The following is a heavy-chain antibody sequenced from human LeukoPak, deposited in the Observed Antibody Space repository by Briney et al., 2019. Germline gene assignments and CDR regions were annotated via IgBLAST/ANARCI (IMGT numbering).Heavy chain of an antibody. CDR3: AKGPRVVVVPAAIS. Sequence: GGSLRLSCAACGFTFSSYAMNWVRQAPGEGLEWVSAISGSGDSTYYADSVKGRFTISRDNSKNTLYLQMNSLRAEDTAIYYCAKGPRVVVVPAAISWGQGTLVTVSS. V-gene: IGHV3-23*01. CDR1: GFTFSSYA. CDR2: ISGSGDST. J-gene: IGHJ5*02. D-gene: IGHD2-2*01.